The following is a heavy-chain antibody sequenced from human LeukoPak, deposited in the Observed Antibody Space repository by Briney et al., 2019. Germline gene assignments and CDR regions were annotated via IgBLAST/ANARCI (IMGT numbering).Heavy chain of an antibody. V-gene: IGHV4-31*03. CDR3: AANSDILSSGSGS. CDR1: GGSTSSGGYF. D-gene: IGHD3-9*01. J-gene: IGHJ5*02. CDR2: IFYSGIT. Sequence: SETLSLTCSVSGGSTSSGGYFWNWIRQLPGKGLECVGYIFYSGITYYNPSLKSRITISLDTSKNQFSLKLSSVTAADTAVYYCAANSDILSSGSGSWGQGTLVTVSS.